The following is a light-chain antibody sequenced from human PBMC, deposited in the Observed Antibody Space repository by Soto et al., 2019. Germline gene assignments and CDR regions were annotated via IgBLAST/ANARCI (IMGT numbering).Light chain of an antibody. V-gene: IGLV2-14*01. Sequence: QSALTQPASVSGSPGQSIAISCTGTSSDVGGYNYVSWYQQHPGKTPNLMIYDVSNRPSGVSNRVSGSKSGNTASLTISGLQAEDEADYYCSSYTSSSTWVFGGGTKLTVL. J-gene: IGLJ3*02. CDR3: SSYTSSSTWV. CDR1: SSDVGGYNY. CDR2: DVS.